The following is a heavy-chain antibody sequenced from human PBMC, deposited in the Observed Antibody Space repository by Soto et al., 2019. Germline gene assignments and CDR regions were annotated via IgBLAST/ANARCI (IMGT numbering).Heavy chain of an antibody. Sequence: GGSLRLSCAASGFSFSDYGMHWVRQAPGKGLEWVAVIWYDGSNKFYVVSVKGRFTFSRDNSKNTLYLQINSLRAEDTSVYYCARAEYYDFWSGYGWLDYWGQGTLVTVS. D-gene: IGHD3-3*01. CDR3: ARAEYYDFWSGYGWLDY. CDR2: IWYDGSNK. J-gene: IGHJ4*02. V-gene: IGHV3-33*01. CDR1: GFSFSDYG.